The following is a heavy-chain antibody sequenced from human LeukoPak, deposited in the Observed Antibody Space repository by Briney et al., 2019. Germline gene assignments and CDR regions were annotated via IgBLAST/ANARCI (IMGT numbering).Heavy chain of an antibody. J-gene: IGHJ4*02. Sequence: SETLSLTCAVSGYSIRSGYCWGWIRQPPGKGLEWIGTICHSGSTYYNPSLKSRVTISVDTSKNQFSLKLSSVTAADTAVYYCARTLYSSSWFFDYWGQGTLVTVSS. CDR2: ICHSGST. CDR3: ARTLYSSSWFFDY. D-gene: IGHD6-13*01. V-gene: IGHV4-38-2*01. CDR1: GYSIRSGYC.